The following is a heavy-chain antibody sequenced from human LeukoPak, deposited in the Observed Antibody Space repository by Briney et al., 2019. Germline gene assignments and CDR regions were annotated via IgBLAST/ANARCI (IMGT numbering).Heavy chain of an antibody. V-gene: IGHV3-33*01. J-gene: IGHJ4*02. Sequence: PGGSLRLSCAASGFTFSSYGMHWVRQAPGKGLEWVAVIWYDGSNKYYADSVKGRFTISRDNSKNTLYLQMNSLRAEDTAVYYCARGLPSSGWYFIDYWGQGTLVTVSS. CDR2: IWYDGSNK. D-gene: IGHD6-19*01. CDR3: ARGLPSSGWYFIDY. CDR1: GFTFSSYG.